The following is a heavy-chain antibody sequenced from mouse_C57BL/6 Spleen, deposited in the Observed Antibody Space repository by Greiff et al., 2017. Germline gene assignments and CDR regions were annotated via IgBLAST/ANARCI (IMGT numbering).Heavy chain of an antibody. CDR1: GYTFTSYT. V-gene: IGHV1-4*01. CDR2: INPSSGYT. CDR3: AHGNAGAMDY. J-gene: IGHJ4*01. Sequence: QVQLKQSGAELARPGASVKMSCKASGYTFTSYTMHWVKQRPGQGLEWIGYINPSSGYTKYNQKFKDKATLTADKSSSTAYMQLSSLTSEDSAVYDCAHGNAGAMDYWGQGTSVTVSS. D-gene: IGHD2-1*01.